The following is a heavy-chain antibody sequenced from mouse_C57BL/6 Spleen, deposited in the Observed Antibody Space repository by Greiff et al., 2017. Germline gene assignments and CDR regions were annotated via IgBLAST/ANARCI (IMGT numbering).Heavy chain of an antibody. CDR3: ERQIYYYGSSYVYYSMDY. Sequence: QVQLQQSGAELVKPGASVKLSCKASGYTFTEYTIHWVQQRSGQGLEWIGWFYPGSGSIKYNEKFKDKATLTADKSSSTGYMELSRLTSEVSAVYFCERQIYYYGSSYVYYSMDYWGQGTSVTVSS. CDR1: GYTFTEYT. V-gene: IGHV1-62-2*01. CDR2: FYPGSGSI. D-gene: IGHD1-1*01. J-gene: IGHJ4*01.